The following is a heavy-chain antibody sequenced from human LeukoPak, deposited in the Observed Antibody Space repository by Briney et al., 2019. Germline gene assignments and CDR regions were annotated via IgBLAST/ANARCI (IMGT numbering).Heavy chain of an antibody. CDR3: ALRQLRNYYYYGMDV. D-gene: IGHD3-10*01. CDR2: ITPIFGTA. Sequence: SVKVSCKASGGTFSSYAISWVRQAPGQGLEWMGGITPIFGTANYAQKFQGRVTITADESTSTAYMELSSLRSEDTAVYYCALRQLRNYYYYGMDVWGQGTTVTVSS. CDR1: GGTFSSYA. V-gene: IGHV1-69*13. J-gene: IGHJ6*02.